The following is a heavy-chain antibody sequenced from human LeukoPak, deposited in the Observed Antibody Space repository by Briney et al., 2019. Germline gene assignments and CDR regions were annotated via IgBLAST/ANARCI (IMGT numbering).Heavy chain of an antibody. V-gene: IGHV1-69*05. CDR2: IIPTFGTA. J-gene: IGHJ5*02. Sequence: ASVKVSCKASGGTFSSYAISWVRQAPGQGLEWMGGIIPTFGTANYAQKFQGRVTITTDESTSTAYMELSSLRSEDTAVYYCATRGYYGSGVIDNWFDPWGQGTLVTVSS. D-gene: IGHD3-10*01. CDR3: ATRGYYGSGVIDNWFDP. CDR1: GGTFSSYA.